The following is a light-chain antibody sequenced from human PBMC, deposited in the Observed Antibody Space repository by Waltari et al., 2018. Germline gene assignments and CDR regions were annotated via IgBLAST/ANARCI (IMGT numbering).Light chain of an antibody. CDR1: QSVLYSSNNENY. J-gene: IGKJ1*01. V-gene: IGKV4-1*01. CDR3: QQYYNTPLT. CDR2: WAS. Sequence: DIVMTQSPDSLAVSLGERATIKCKSSQSVLYSSNNENYLAWYQQKPGQPPKLLIIWASIRESGVPDRFTGSGSGIDFTLTISSLQAEDVAVYYCQQYYNTPLTFGQGTKVEIK.